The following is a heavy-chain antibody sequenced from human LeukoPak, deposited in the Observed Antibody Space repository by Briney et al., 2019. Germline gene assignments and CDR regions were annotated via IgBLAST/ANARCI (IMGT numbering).Heavy chain of an antibody. CDR3: ARDNDQLGLDPFDY. D-gene: IGHD1-1*01. V-gene: IGHV4-38-2*02. CDR1: GYSISSGYY. J-gene: IGHJ4*02. CDR2: IYYSGTT. Sequence: SETLSLTCTVSGYSISSGYYWGWIRQSPGTGLEWIGSIYYSGTTYYNPSLKSRVTISIDTSKNQFSLKLSSVTAADTATYYCARDNDQLGLDPFDYWGQGTLVTVSS.